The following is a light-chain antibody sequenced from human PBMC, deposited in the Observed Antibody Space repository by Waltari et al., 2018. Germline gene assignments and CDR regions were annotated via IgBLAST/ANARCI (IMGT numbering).Light chain of an antibody. Sequence: SSGLTQPPSMSVSPGLTARITRPGDPVSPPSVHWYQQKPGQAPVVVIFKDSERPSEIPERFSGSTSGTTGTLTISGVQAEDEADYYCQSADTTDYVLFGGGTSLTVL. V-gene: IGLV3-25*03. CDR1: PVSPPS. J-gene: IGLJ2*01. CDR3: QSADTTDYVL. CDR2: KDS.